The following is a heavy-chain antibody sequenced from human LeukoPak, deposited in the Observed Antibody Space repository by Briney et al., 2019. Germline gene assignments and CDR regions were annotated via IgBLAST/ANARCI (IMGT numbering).Heavy chain of an antibody. CDR1: GFTFSSYA. CDR2: ISSNGGST. CDR3: ARESDSSGWYFGY. Sequence: GGSLTLSCAASGFTFSSYAMHWVRQAPGEGLEYVSAISSNGGSTYYANSVKGRFTISRDNSKNTLYLQMGSLRAEDMAVYYCARESDSSGWYFGYWGQGTLVTVSS. V-gene: IGHV3-64*01. D-gene: IGHD6-19*01. J-gene: IGHJ4*02.